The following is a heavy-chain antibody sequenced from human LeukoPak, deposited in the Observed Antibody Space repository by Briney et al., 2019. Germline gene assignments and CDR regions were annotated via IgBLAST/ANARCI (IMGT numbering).Heavy chain of an antibody. D-gene: IGHD3-22*01. CDR2: ITWNGGYT. V-gene: IGHV3-20*04. CDR3: AGTYYYDSSGFYPEFFQH. CDR1: GFIFDDYG. Sequence: GGSLRLSCAASGFIFDDYGMTWVRPAPGKGLEWVSGITWNGGYTGYAESVKGRFTISRDNAKNSLYLQMNSLRAEDTALYYCAGTYYYDSSGFYPEFFQHWGQGTLVIISS. J-gene: IGHJ1*01.